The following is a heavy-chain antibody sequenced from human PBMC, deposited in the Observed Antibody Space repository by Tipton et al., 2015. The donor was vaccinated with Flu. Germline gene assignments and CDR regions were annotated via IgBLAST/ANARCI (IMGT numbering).Heavy chain of an antibody. CDR1: GFTVSSNY. J-gene: IGHJ6*02. Sequence: SLRLSCAASGFTVSSNYMSWVRQAPGKGLEWVSVIYSGGSTYYADSVKGRFTISRDNSKNTLYLQMNNLRAEDTAVYYCARENGYYYGMDVWGQGTTVTVSS. CDR3: ARENGYYYGMDV. V-gene: IGHV3-53*01. CDR2: IYSGGST.